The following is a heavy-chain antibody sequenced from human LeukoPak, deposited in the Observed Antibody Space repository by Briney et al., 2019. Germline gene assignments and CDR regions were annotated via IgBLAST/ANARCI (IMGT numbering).Heavy chain of an antibody. CDR2: IGSDNKP. V-gene: IGHV3-23*01. J-gene: IGHJ6*02. CDR1: GFTFSAYA. Sequence: GGSLRLSCEASGFTFSAYAMTWVRQAPGKGLEWVSSIGSDNKPHYSESVKGRFAISRDNSKSMLFPQLNSLRAVDTALYYCARDLHDYVAMDVWGQGTTVTVSS. D-gene: IGHD3-10*02. CDR3: ARDLHDYVAMDV.